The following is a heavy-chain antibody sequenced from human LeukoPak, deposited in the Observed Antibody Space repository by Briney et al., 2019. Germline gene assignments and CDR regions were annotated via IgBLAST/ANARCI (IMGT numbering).Heavy chain of an antibody. V-gene: IGHV4-39*01. CDR2: IYYSGST. J-gene: IGHJ6*02. CDR1: GGSISSSSYY. CDR3: ARHRPTSSYYYYGMDV. Sequence: SETLSLTCTVSGGSISSSSYYWGWVRQPPGKGLEWIGSIYYSGSTYYNPSLKSRVTTSVDTSKNQFSLKLSSVTAADTAVYYCARHRPTSSYYYYGMDVWGQGTTVTVSS. D-gene: IGHD2-2*01.